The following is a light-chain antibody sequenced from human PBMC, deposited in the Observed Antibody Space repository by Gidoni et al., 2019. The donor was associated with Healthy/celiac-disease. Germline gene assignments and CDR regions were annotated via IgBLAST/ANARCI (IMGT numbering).Light chain of an antibody. Sequence: DIQMTQSPSSLSASVGDRVTITCRVSQSISSYLNWYQQKPGKAPKLLIYAASSLQSGVPSRFSGSGSGTEFTLTISSLQPEDFATYYCQQSYSTLCSFGQGTKLEIK. V-gene: IGKV1-39*01. CDR3: QQSYSTLCS. CDR1: QSISSY. J-gene: IGKJ2*04. CDR2: AAS.